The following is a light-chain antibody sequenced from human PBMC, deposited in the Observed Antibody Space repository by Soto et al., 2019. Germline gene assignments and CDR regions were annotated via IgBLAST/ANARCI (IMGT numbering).Light chain of an antibody. Sequence: QSVLTQPPSASGSPGQSVTISCTGTSSDVGGYNYVSWYQQHPGKAPKLMIYEVSKRPTGDPDRFFGSKSGNTASLPVSGGQAEVEVGDGGSGSAGSNCLVVFGGGTNLLVL. CDR1: SSDVGGYNY. J-gene: IGLJ2*01. V-gene: IGLV2-8*01. CDR3: SGSAGSNCLVV. CDR2: EVS.